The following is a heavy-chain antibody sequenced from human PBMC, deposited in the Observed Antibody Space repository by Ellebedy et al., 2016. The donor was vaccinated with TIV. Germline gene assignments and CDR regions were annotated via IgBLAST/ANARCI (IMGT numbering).Heavy chain of an antibody. D-gene: IGHD2-21*01. V-gene: IGHV3-13*01. CDR2: IGTAGDT. CDR1: GFTFSSYD. J-gene: IGHJ4*03. CDR3: ARVRFGDTAVDY. Sequence: GESLKTSCAASGFTFSSYDMHWVRQGTGKGLEWVSAIGTAGDTYYPGPVKGRFTISSENAKNSLYLQITSLRAEDTAVYDCARVRFGDTAVDYWGQGTLVTVSS.